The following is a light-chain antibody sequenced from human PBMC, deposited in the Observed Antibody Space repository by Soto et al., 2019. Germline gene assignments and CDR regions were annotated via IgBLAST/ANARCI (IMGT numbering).Light chain of an antibody. CDR1: QSISSY. J-gene: IGKJ1*01. CDR2: AAS. Sequence: DIQMTQSPSSLSASVGDRVTITCRASQSISSYLNWYQQKPGQAPKLLIYAASSLQSGVPSRFSGSESGTDFTLTISSLQPEDFATYYCQQSYSTPPTFGQGTQVEIK. CDR3: QQSYSTPPT. V-gene: IGKV1-39*01.